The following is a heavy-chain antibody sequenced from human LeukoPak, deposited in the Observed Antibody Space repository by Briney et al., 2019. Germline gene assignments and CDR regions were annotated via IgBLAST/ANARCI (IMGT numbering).Heavy chain of an antibody. D-gene: IGHD3-22*01. CDR3: ARDTGAYYDSGGLDY. CDR2: IKSDGSST. CDR1: GFTFSTYW. J-gene: IGHJ4*02. Sequence: PGGSLRLSCAASGFTFSTYWMHWVRQAPGKGLVWVSRIKSDGSSTSYADSAKGRFIISRDNAKNTLYLQMNSLRAEDTAVYYCARDTGAYYDSGGLDYWGQGTLVTVSS. V-gene: IGHV3-74*01.